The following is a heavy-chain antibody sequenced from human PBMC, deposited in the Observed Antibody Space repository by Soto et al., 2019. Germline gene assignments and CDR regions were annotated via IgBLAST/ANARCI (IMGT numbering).Heavy chain of an antibody. D-gene: IGHD3-16*01. V-gene: IGHV4-31*11. CDR2: IAYSGDT. Sequence: SETLSLTCAFSGGSIISADSYWFWIRKHPGKGLEWIGYIAYSGDTYYNPSLRSRVTISADTSEDKFSLTLNSVTDADTAVYFCAREFERSAIGPWGQGTSVTVSS. CDR1: GGSIISADSY. J-gene: IGHJ5*02. CDR3: AREFERSAIGP.